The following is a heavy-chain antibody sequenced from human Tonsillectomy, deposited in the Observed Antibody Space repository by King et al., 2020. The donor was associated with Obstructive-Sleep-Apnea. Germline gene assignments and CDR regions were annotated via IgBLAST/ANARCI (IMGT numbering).Heavy chain of an antibody. Sequence: QLVQSGGGLVQPGRSLRLSCAASGFTFSSYGMHWVRQAPGKGLEWVAVIAAEGRSKHYADSVRGRFTISRDNSLRTLYLQMNSLRPDETAIYFCAKPGGDRYYFASWGRGALVTVSS. J-gene: IGHJ4*02. CDR3: AKPGGDRYYFAS. CDR2: IAAEGRSK. V-gene: IGHV3-30*18. CDR1: GFTFSSYG. D-gene: IGHD5-18*01.